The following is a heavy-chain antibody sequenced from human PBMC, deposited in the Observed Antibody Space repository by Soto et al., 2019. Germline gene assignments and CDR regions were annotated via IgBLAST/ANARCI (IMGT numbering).Heavy chain of an antibody. V-gene: IGHV1-69*13. D-gene: IGHD1-26*01. CDR1: GGTFSSYA. CDR3: ARDPVEGAAHTFDY. J-gene: IGHJ4*02. Sequence: SVKVSCKASGGTFSSYAISWVRQAPGQGLEWMGGIIPIFGTANYAQKFQGRVTITADESTSTAYMELSSLRSEDTAVYYCARDPVEGAAHTFDYWGQGTLVTVSS. CDR2: IIPIFGTA.